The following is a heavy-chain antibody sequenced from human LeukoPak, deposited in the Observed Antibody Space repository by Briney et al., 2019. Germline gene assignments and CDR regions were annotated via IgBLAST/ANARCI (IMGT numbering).Heavy chain of an antibody. J-gene: IGHJ4*02. D-gene: IGHD5-12*01. CDR3: ARLGGYDYDY. CDR1: GYSFTTYG. CDR2: INPNSGGT. V-gene: IGHV1-2*02. Sequence: ASVKVSCKASGYSFTTYGMNWVPQAPGQGLEWMGWINPNSGGTNYAQKFQGRVTMTRDTSISTAYMELSRLRSDDTAVYYCARLGGYDYDYWGQGTLVTVSS.